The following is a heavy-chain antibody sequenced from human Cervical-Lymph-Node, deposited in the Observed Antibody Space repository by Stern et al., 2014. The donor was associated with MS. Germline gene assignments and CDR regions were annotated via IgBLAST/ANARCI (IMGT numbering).Heavy chain of an antibody. D-gene: IGHD1-26*01. CDR1: GYTFTGYY. Sequence: QMQLVQSGAEVKKPGASVKVSCKASGYTFTGYYMHWVRQAPGQGREWMGRINPNSCGTNYAQKFQGRVTMTRDTSISTAYMELSRLRSDDTAVYYCARGVGATWEDAFDIWGQGTMVTVSS. CDR3: ARGVGATWEDAFDI. CDR2: INPNSCGT. J-gene: IGHJ3*02. V-gene: IGHV1-2*06.